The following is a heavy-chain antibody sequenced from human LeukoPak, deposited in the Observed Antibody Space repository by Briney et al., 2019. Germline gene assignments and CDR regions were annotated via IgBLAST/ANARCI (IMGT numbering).Heavy chain of an antibody. V-gene: IGHV4-30-4*01. D-gene: IGHD3-22*01. J-gene: IGHJ3*02. CDR3: ARARSPPARSGYYPDAFDI. Sequence: PSETLSLTCTVSGGSISSGDYYWSWIRQPPGKGLEWIGYIYYSGSTYYNPSLKSRVTISVDTSKNQFSLKLSPVTAADTAVYYCARARSPPARSGYYPDAFDIWGQGTMVTVSS. CDR1: GGSISSGDYY. CDR2: IYYSGST.